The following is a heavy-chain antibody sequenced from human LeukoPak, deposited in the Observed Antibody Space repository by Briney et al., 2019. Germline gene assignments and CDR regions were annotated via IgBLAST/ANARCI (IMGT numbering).Heavy chain of an antibody. CDR2: ISDSAGST. Sequence: PGGSLRLSCAASGFTFSNYSMNWGRQGPGKGLEWVSSISDSAGSTFYADSVKGRFTISRDNSKNTLYLQMNSLRAGDTAIYYCAKRIQYSSSSAYFDYWGEGTLVTVSS. CDR3: AKRIQYSSSSAYFDY. D-gene: IGHD6-6*01. CDR1: GFTFSNYS. V-gene: IGHV3-23*01. J-gene: IGHJ4*02.